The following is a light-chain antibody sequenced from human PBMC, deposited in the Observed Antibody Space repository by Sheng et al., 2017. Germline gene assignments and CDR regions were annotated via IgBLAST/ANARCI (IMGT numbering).Light chain of an antibody. CDR1: QTVNNF. CDR2: AAS. V-gene: IGKV1-39*01. J-gene: IGKJ2*01. CDR3: QQTHSTVFYT. Sequence: DIQMTQSPSSLSASVGDRVTITCRANQTVNNFLNWYQQKPGKAPKLLIYAASTLHSGVPSRFSGSGSGTDFTLTISNLQPEDLATYYCQQTHSTVFYTFGQGTKLEIK.